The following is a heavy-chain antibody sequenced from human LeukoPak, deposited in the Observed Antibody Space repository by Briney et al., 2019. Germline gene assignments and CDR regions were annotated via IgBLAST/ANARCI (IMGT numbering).Heavy chain of an antibody. CDR2: IYTSGST. Sequence: SETLSLTCTVSGGSISSNSWNWIRQPAGKGLEWIGRIYTSGSTNYNPSLKSRVTMSVDTSKNQFCLKLSSVTAADTAVYYCAGSSGYSSPFDYWGQGTLVTVSS. J-gene: IGHJ4*02. CDR3: AGSSGYSSPFDY. CDR1: GGSISSNS. V-gene: IGHV4-4*07. D-gene: IGHD3-22*01.